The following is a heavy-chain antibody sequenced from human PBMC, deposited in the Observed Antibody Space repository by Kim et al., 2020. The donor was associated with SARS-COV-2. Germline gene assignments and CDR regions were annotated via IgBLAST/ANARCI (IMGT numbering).Heavy chain of an antibody. V-gene: IGHV4-34*12. D-gene: IGHD3-3*01. CDR1: RGSFDDYY. J-gene: IGHJ6*03. CDR3: ARTNFGGTQYYYMDV. CDR2: IIHSGIT. Sequence: SETLSLTCGVFRGSFDDYYWAWIRQPPGKGLEWIGEIIHSGITSYNASLKSRVTISVNTSKRQISLRLSSVTAADTAVYYCARTNFGGTQYYYMDVWGKG.